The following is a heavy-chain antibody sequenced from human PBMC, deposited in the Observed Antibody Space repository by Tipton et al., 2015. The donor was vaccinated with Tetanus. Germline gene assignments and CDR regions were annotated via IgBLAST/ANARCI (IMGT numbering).Heavy chain of an antibody. CDR1: GGSISSSGYY. CDR3: ARPSTTVTPRAFDV. V-gene: IGHV4-39*01. J-gene: IGHJ3*01. D-gene: IGHD4-17*01. CDR2: IYYSGSS. Sequence: TLSLTCVVSGGSISSSGYYWSWIRQHPGKGLEWIGSIYYSGSSYYNPSLESRVTISLDTSKNRFSLKLTSVTAADAAVYYCARPSTTVTPRAFDVWGQGTMVTVSS.